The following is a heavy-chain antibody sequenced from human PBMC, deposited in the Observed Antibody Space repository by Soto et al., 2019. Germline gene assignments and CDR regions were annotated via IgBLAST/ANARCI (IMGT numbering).Heavy chain of an antibody. V-gene: IGHV3-30-3*01. CDR1: GFTFSSYA. J-gene: IGHJ4*02. CDR3: ARAMGQWLVIAPFDY. Sequence: PGGSLRLSCAASGFTFSSYAMHWVRQAPGKGLEWVAVISYDGSNKYYADSVKGRFTISRDNSKNTLYLQMNSLRADYTALYYCARAMGQWLVIAPFDYWGQGTLVTVSS. CDR2: ISYDGSNK. D-gene: IGHD6-19*01.